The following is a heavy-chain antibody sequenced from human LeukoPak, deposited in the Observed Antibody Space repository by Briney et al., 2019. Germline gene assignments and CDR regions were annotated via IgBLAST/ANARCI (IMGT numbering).Heavy chain of an antibody. J-gene: IGHJ6*03. V-gene: IGHV1-69-2*01. CDR1: GGTFSSYA. D-gene: IGHD3-9*01. Sequence: ASVKVSCKASGGTFSSYAISWVQQAPGKGLEWMGLVDPEDGETIYAEKFQGRVTITADTSTDTAYMELSSLRSEDTAVYYCATERGYDILTGYYNVEASTRSKPTRYYYYYMDVWGKGTTVTVSS. CDR3: ATERGYDILTGYYNVEASTRSKPTRYYYYYMDV. CDR2: VDPEDGET.